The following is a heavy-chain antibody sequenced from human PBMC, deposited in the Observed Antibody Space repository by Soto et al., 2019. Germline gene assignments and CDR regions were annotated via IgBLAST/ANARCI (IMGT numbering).Heavy chain of an antibody. D-gene: IGHD6-19*01. CDR2: ISSREVTV. Sequence: QVQLVESGGGLVKPGGSLRLSCAASGFTFSNYYMTWIRQAPGKGLECPSYISSREVTVYYADSVKGRFTISRDNTKNSLYLQMTTLRDEDTAVYYCARVSASGWHVNGRDYFDSWGQGTLVTVSS. J-gene: IGHJ4*02. V-gene: IGHV3-11*01. CDR3: ARVSASGWHVNGRDYFDS. CDR1: GFTFSNYY.